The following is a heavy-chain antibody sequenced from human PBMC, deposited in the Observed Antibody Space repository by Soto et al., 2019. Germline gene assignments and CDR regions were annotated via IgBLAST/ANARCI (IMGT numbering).Heavy chain of an antibody. V-gene: IGHV4-31*03. CDR1: GGSISSGGYY. CDR3: ASRDVDTTLVGNDY. Sequence: QVHLQESGPGLVKPSQTLALTCTVSGGSISSGGYYWYWVRQHPEKGLEWIGFIYYSGTTYYNPSLKSRVTMSVDTSKNPFSLKLRSVTAADTAVYYCASRDVDTTLVGNDYWGQGSLVVVSS. J-gene: IGHJ4*02. D-gene: IGHD5-18*01. CDR2: IYYSGTT.